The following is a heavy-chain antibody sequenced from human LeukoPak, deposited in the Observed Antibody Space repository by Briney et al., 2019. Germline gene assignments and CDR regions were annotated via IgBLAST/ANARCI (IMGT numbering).Heavy chain of an antibody. V-gene: IGHV4-61*02. J-gene: IGHJ4*02. D-gene: IGHD3-10*01. Sequence: SETLSLTCTVSGGSISSSSYYWSWIRQPAGKGLEWIGRIYTSGSTNYNPSLKSRGTISVDTSKNQFSLKLSSVTAADTAVYYCASGGSGSYLLDYWGQGTLVTVSS. CDR1: GGSISSSSYY. CDR3: ASGGSGSYLLDY. CDR2: IYTSGST.